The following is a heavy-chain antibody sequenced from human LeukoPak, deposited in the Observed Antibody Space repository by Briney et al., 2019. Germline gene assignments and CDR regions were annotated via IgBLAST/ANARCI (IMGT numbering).Heavy chain of an antibody. CDR3: ARALSTSWPFYYYFGLDV. CDR1: GLTFSRYA. J-gene: IGHJ6*02. Sequence: GRSLSLSCAASGLTFSRYAMHWVRQAPGKGLEWVAVISSDGSKTYFADSVKGRFTISRDNSKNTLYLQMNSLRADDTAVFYCARALSTSWPFYYYFGLDVWGQGTTVTVSS. V-gene: IGHV3-30*04. D-gene: IGHD6-13*01. CDR2: ISSDGSKT.